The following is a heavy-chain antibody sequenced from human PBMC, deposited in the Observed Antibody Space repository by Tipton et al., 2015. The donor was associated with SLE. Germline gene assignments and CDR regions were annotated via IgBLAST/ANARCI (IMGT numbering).Heavy chain of an antibody. Sequence: TLSLTCAVYGGPFSGYYWSWIRQPPGKGLEWIGEINHSGSTNYYPPLKSRVTISVDTSKNQFSLTLSSVTAADTAVYFCVRGQEDWYFDVWGRGTLVTVSS. CDR1: GGPFSGYY. J-gene: IGHJ2*01. V-gene: IGHV4-34*01. CDR2: INHSGST. CDR3: VRGQEDWYFDV.